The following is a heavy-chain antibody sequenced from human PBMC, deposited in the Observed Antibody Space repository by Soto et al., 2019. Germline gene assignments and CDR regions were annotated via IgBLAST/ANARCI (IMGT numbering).Heavy chain of an antibody. V-gene: IGHV4-59*08. Sequence: SETLSLTCTVSVGSISSYYWSWIRQPPGKGLEWIGYIYYSGSTNYNPSLLSRVTISVDTSKNEFSLRLSSVTAADTAVYYCARLNGYCVSTNCHGYYGMDVWGQGTTVTVSS. CDR2: IYYSGST. CDR1: VGSISSYY. J-gene: IGHJ6*02. D-gene: IGHD2-2*03. CDR3: ARLNGYCVSTNCHGYYGMDV.